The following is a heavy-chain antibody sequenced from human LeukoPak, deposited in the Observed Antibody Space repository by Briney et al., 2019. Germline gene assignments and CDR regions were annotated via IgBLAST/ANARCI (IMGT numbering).Heavy chain of an antibody. J-gene: IGHJ4*02. Sequence: PSETLSLTCTVSSGSISDYYWTWLRQSPGERPEWLAYIRYPGGTNYNPSLKSRLTISADTSKNQFYLKLTSVTTADTAVYYCARHVDPAMDYFDYWGPGTLVTVSP. CDR2: IRYPGGT. V-gene: IGHV4-59*08. D-gene: IGHD2-21*01. CDR3: ARHVDPAMDYFDY. CDR1: SGSISDYY.